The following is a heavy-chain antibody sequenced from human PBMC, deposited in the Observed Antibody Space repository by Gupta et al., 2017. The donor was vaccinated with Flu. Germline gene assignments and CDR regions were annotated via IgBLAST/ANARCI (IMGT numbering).Heavy chain of an antibody. CDR3: ARGGRGAASHLGDYLDY. CDR1: GDSISSSS. V-gene: IGHV4-59*01. J-gene: IGHJ4*02. D-gene: IGHD1-26*01. CDR2: IDNSGST. Sequence: QVQLQESGPGLLKPSETLSLTCTVSGDSISSSSWSWIRQPPGKGLEWIGHIDNSGSTKYNPSLKSRVTISADTSKTQFSLRLTSVTPADTAMYFCARGGRGAASHLGDYLDYWGQGTLGTVSS.